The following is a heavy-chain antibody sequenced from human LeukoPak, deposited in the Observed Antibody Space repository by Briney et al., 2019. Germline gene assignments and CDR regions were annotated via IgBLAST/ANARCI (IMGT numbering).Heavy chain of an antibody. CDR2: TSAYNGNT. J-gene: IGHJ4*02. Sequence: GASVTVSCKASGYTFTSYGISWVRQAPGQGLEWMGWTSAYNGNTNYAQKLQGRVTMTTDTSTSTAYMELRSLRSDDTAVYYCASGSSSWYFVYWGQGTLVTVSS. D-gene: IGHD6-13*01. CDR3: ASGSSSWYFVY. V-gene: IGHV1-18*01. CDR1: GYTFTSYG.